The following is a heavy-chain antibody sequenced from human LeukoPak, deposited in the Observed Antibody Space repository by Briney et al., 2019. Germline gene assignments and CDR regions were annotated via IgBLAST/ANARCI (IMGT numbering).Heavy chain of an antibody. CDR2: INTNTGNP. D-gene: IGHD1-26*01. V-gene: IGHV7-4-1*02. J-gene: IGHJ4*02. CDR1: GYSFTSHV. Sequence: GASVKVSCKASGYSFTSHVIHWVRQAPGQGLEWMGWINTNTGNPTYAQGFTGRFVFSLDTSVSTAYLQISSLKAEDTAVYYCARGRELLQVYYFDYWGQGTLVTVSS. CDR3: ARGRELLQVYYFDY.